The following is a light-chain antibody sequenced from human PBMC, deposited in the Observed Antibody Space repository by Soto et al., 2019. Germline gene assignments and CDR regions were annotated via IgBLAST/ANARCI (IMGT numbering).Light chain of an antibody. Sequence: QSVLTQPASVSGSPGQSITISCTGTSSDVGGYNYVSWYQQHPGKAPKYLIYEVSNRPSGISDRFSGSKSGTTASLTISALQAEDEADYYCSSYTTTDPYVFGTGTKVTVL. V-gene: IGLV2-14*01. CDR2: EVS. CDR1: SSDVGGYNY. CDR3: SSYTTTDPYV. J-gene: IGLJ1*01.